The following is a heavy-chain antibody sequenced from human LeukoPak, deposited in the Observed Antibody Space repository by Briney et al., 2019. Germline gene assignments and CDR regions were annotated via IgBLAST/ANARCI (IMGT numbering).Heavy chain of an antibody. CDR3: ARVVAVAGYYFDY. D-gene: IGHD6-19*01. CDR1: GFTFSSYE. J-gene: IGHJ4*02. CDR2: IKQDGSEK. V-gene: IGHV3-7*01. Sequence: GGSLRLSCAASGFTFSSYEMNWVRQAPGKGLEWVANIKQDGSEKYYVDSVKGRFTISRDNAKNSLYLQMNSLRAEDTAVYYCARVVAVAGYYFDYWGQGTLVTVSS.